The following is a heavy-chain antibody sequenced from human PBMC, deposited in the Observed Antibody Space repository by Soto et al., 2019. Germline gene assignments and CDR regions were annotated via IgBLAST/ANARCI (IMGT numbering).Heavy chain of an antibody. V-gene: IGHV4-59*01. CDR1: GGSISRYY. D-gene: IGHD2-21*02. CDR2: IYYSGST. J-gene: IGHJ3*02. Sequence: SETLSLTCTVSGGSISRYYWSWIRQPPGKGLEWIGYIYYSGSTNYNPSLKSRVTISVDTSKNQFSLKLSSVTAADTAVYYCAREVGYCGGDCYSDMVAFDIWGQGTMVTVSS. CDR3: AREVGYCGGDCYSDMVAFDI.